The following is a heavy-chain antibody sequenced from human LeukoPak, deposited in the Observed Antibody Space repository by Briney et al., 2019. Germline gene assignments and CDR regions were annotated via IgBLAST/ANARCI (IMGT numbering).Heavy chain of an antibody. V-gene: IGHV1-18*01. CDR1: GYTFTSYG. CDR2: ISAYNGNT. CDR3: ARDNLTPNYYDSSGYYWWRKTDYYYYYMDV. Sequence: GASVKVSCKASGYTFTSYGISWVRQAPGQGLEWMGWISAYNGNTNYAQKLQGRVTMTTDTSTSTAYMELRSLRSDDTAVYYCARDNLTPNYYDSSGYYWWRKTDYYYYYMDVWGKGTTVTVSS. D-gene: IGHD3-22*01. J-gene: IGHJ6*03.